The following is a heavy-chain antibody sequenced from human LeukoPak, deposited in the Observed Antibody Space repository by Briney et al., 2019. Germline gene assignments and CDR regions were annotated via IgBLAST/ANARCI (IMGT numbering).Heavy chain of an antibody. Sequence: SVKVSCKASGYTFTSYDISWVRQAPGQGLEWMGWISTYNDNTHYAQKLQGRVTMTTDTSTSTVYMELKSLRSDDTAVYYCARIQSRIIAARPGNPAFDYWGRGTLVTVSS. CDR1: GYTFTSYD. J-gene: IGHJ4*02. D-gene: IGHD6-6*01. CDR2: ISTYNDNT. V-gene: IGHV1-18*01. CDR3: ARIQSRIIAARPGNPAFDY.